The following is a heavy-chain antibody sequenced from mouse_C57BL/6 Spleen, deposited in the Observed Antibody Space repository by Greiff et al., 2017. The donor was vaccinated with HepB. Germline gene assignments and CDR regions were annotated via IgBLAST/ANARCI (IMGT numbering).Heavy chain of an antibody. V-gene: IGHV1-50*01. D-gene: IGHD2-2*01. J-gene: IGHJ1*03. CDR2: IDPSDSYT. Sequence: QVQLQQPGAELVKPGASVKLSCKASGYTFTSYWMQWVKQRPGQGLEWIGEIDPSDSYTNYNQKFKGKATLTVDTSSSTAYMQLSSLTSEDSAVYYCARWGVTTESYWYFDVWGTGTTVTVSS. CDR3: ARWGVTTESYWYFDV. CDR1: GYTFTSYW.